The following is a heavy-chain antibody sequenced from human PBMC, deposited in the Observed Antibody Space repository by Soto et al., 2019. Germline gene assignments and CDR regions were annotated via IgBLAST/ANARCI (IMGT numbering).Heavy chain of an antibody. D-gene: IGHD4-17*01. CDR1: GYTFTSYD. CDR2: MNPNSGNT. CDR3: EREICYGDYGIDAFDI. V-gene: IGHV1-8*01. Sequence: EASVKVSCKASGYTFTSYDINWGRQAPGQGLEYLGWMNPNSGNTGYVQKLQGRVTMTTDTSKSTAYMELRSLRSDDTDVYYCEREICYGDYGIDAFDIWGQXTMVTVSS. J-gene: IGHJ3*02.